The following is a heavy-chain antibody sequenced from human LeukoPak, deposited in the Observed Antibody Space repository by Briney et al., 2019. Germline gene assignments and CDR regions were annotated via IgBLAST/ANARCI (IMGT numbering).Heavy chain of an antibody. D-gene: IGHD6-13*01. CDR3: ARVGFTSSWSNFDY. V-gene: IGHV1-2*06. J-gene: IGHJ4*02. CDR1: GYTFAAYF. CDR2: INPNGGDT. Sequence: GASVKVSCKAPGYTFAAYFIHWVRQAPGQGLEWMGRINPNGGDTNYAQKFQGRVTMTGDTSISTAYMELSSLRSDDTAMYYCARVGFTSSWSNFDYWGQGTLVTVSS.